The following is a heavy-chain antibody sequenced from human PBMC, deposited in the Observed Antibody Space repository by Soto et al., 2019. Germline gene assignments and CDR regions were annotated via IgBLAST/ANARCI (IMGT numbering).Heavy chain of an antibody. J-gene: IGHJ6*02. V-gene: IGHV3-48*02. CDR2: ISSSSSTI. CDR3: ARDVGRGVYHLGGYYYGMDV. Sequence: GGSLRLSCAASGFTFSSYSMNWVRQAPGKGLEWVSYISSSSSTIYYADSVKGRFTISRDNAKNSLYLQMSSLRDEDTAVYYCARDVGRGVYHLGGYYYGMDVWGQGTTVTVSS. D-gene: IGHD6-13*01. CDR1: GFTFSSYS.